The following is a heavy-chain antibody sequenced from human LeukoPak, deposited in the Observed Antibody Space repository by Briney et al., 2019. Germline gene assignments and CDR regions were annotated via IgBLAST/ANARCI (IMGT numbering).Heavy chain of an antibody. CDR3: ARAGGSGNNWFDP. D-gene: IGHD3-10*01. CDR1: GDSVSSNSAA. J-gene: IGHJ5*02. V-gene: IGHV6-1*01. CDR2: TFCRSKWYN. Sequence: SQTLSLTCAISGDSVSSNSAAWNWIRQSPSRGLEWLGSTFCRSKWYNDYAVSVKSRITINPDTSKNQFSLQLNSETPEDTSVYYCARAGGSGNNWFDPWGQGTLVTVSS.